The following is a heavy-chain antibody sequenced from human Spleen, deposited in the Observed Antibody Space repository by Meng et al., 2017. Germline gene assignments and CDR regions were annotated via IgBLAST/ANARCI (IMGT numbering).Heavy chain of an antibody. J-gene: IGHJ4*02. CDR3: ARGPISGSPFDY. CDR1: GGSISSYY. V-gene: IGHV4-4*07. CDR2: IYTSGST. Sequence: GSLRLSCTVSGGSISSYYWSWIRQPAGKGLEWIGRIYTSGSTNYNPSLKSRVTMSVDTSKNQFSLKLRSVTAADTAVYYCARGPISGSPFDYWGQGTRVTVSS. D-gene: IGHD3-10*01.